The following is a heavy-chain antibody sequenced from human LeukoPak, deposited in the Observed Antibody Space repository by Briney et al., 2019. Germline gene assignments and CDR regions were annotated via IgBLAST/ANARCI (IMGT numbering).Heavy chain of an antibody. Sequence: GGSLRLSCVASGFSFNTHWMSWVRQAPGKGLEWVANIKEDGSEKNYADSVKGRFTISRDNAENTLYLQMNSLRVEDTAVYYCVRSAFHAGSGNYYDYWGQGTLVTVSS. CDR2: IKEDGSEK. V-gene: IGHV3-7*01. D-gene: IGHD3-22*01. CDR3: VRSAFHAGSGNYYDY. CDR1: GFSFNTHW. J-gene: IGHJ4*02.